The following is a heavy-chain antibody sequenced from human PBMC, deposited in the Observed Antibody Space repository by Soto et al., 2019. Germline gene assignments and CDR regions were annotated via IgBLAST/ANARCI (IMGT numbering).Heavy chain of an antibody. D-gene: IGHD6-13*01. V-gene: IGHV1-18*01. CDR3: ARDSHYSTDWQRFDS. J-gene: IGHJ4*02. CDR2: VNTYNGNP. CDR1: GYTITNYA. Sequence: QVQLVQSGVEVKKPGASVKVSCKASGYTITNYAISWVRQAPGRGLEWMGWVNTYNGNPNYAQIFQGRVTMTTDTSTGTAYMELRSLKSDDSAVYYCARDSHYSTDWQRFDSWGQGTLVTVSS.